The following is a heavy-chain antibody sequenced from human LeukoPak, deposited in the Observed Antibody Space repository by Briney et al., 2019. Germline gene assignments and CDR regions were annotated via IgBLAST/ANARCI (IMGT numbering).Heavy chain of an antibody. CDR3: ARSTSSEYDIYHFDY. CDR1: GFTFSSYA. Sequence: GRSLRLSCAASGFTFSSYAMHWVRQAPGKGLEWVAVIWYDGNNKYYADSVKGRFTISRDNSKNTLYLQMNSLRAEDTAVYYCARSTSSEYDIYHFDYWGQGTLVTVSS. D-gene: IGHD3-9*01. J-gene: IGHJ4*02. CDR2: IWYDGNNK. V-gene: IGHV3-33*08.